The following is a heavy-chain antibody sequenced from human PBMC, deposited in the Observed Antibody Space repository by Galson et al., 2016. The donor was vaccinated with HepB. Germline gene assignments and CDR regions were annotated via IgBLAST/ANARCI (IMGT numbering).Heavy chain of an antibody. Sequence: TLSLTCTVSGGSISSGDYYWSWIRQHPGKGLEWIGYISYSGSTYYNPSLKRLVTIPVDTSKNHSSLKLSSVTASDTAVYYCARVGRLDFWSGFYVPPFDFWGQGTLVTVSS. CDR3: ARVGRLDFWSGFYVPPFDF. D-gene: IGHD3-3*01. CDR1: GGSISSGDYY. CDR2: ISYSGST. V-gene: IGHV4-31*01. J-gene: IGHJ4*02.